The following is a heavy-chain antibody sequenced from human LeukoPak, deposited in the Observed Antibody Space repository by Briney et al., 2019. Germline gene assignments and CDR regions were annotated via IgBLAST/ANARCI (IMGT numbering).Heavy chain of an antibody. D-gene: IGHD2-2*02. CDR1: GFTFSSYS. Sequence: GGSLRLSCAASGFTFSSYSMNWVRQAPGKGLEWVAVIWYDGSNKYYADSVKGRFTISRDNSKNTLYLQMNSLRAEDTAVYYCARDQYCSSTSCYTTFDYWGQGTLVTVSS. CDR2: IWYDGSNK. J-gene: IGHJ4*02. CDR3: ARDQYCSSTSCYTTFDY. V-gene: IGHV3-33*08.